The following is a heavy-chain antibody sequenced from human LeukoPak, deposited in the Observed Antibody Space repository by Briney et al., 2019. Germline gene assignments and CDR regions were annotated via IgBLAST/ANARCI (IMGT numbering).Heavy chain of an antibody. CDR2: ISYDGSNK. CDR1: GFTFSSYA. J-gene: IGHJ4*02. V-gene: IGHV3-30-3*01. Sequence: QPGGSLRLSCAASGFTFSSYAMHWVRQAPGKGLEWVAVISYDGSNKYYADSVKGRFTISRDNSKNTLYLQMNSLRAEDTAVYYCAKASPMVTSRFDYWGQGTLVTVSS. CDR3: AKASPMVTSRFDY. D-gene: IGHD5-18*01.